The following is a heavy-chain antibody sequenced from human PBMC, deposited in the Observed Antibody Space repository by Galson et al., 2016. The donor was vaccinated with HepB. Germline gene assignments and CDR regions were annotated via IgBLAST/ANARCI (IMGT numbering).Heavy chain of an antibody. Sequence: SVKVSCKASGYTFSNHGVNWVRQAPGQRLEWMGWVNPGNGDTRYSQNFQGRATITSDTSATTVYMELNRLTSEGTAVYYCVRDPVRGWAPSDYWGQGTLVTVSS. D-gene: IGHD6-19*01. J-gene: IGHJ4*02. CDR2: VNPGNGDT. CDR1: GYTFSNHG. V-gene: IGHV1-3*01. CDR3: VRDPVRGWAPSDY.